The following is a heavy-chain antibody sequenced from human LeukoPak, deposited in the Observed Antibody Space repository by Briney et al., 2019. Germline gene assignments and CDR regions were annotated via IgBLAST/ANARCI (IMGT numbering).Heavy chain of an antibody. D-gene: IGHD5-18*01. V-gene: IGHV3-30-3*01. CDR2: ISYDGSNK. J-gene: IGHJ4*02. CDR3: ARVEVHSYGPFDY. CDR1: GFTFSSYA. Sequence: GGSLRLSCAASGFTFSSYAMSWVRQAPGKGLEWVAVISYDGSNKYYADSVKGRFTISRDNSKNTLYLQMNSLRAEDTAVYYCARVEVHSYGPFDYWGQGTLVTVSS.